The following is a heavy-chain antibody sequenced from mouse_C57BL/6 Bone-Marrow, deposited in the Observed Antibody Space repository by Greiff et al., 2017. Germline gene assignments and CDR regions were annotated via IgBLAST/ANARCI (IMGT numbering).Heavy chain of an antibody. CDR2: IYPRSGNT. CDR3: ARGGYYYGSSPWFAY. Sequence: QVQLQQSGAELARPGASVKLSCKASGYPFTSYGISWVKQRTGQGLEWIGVIYPRSGNTYYNEKFQGKATLTADKSSSTAYMELRSLTSEDSAVYFCARGGYYYGSSPWFAYWGQGTLVTVSA. J-gene: IGHJ3*01. D-gene: IGHD1-1*01. CDR1: GYPFTSYG. V-gene: IGHV1-81*01.